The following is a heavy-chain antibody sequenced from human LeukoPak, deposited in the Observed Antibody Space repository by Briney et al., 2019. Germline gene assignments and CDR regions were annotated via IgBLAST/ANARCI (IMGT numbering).Heavy chain of an antibody. J-gene: IGHJ5*02. Sequence: SQTLSLTCTVSGGSISSGSYYWSWIRQPAGKGLEWIGRIYTSGSTNYNPSLKSRVTMSVDTSKNQFSLKLSSVTAADTAVYYCARVIRVYDYVWGALDPWGQGTLVTVSS. D-gene: IGHD3-16*01. V-gene: IGHV4-61*02. CDR3: ARVIRVYDYVWGALDP. CDR2: IYTSGST. CDR1: GGSISSGSYY.